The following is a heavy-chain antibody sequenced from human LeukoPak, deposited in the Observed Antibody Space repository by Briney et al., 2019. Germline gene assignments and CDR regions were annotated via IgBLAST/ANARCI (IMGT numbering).Heavy chain of an antibody. J-gene: IGHJ4*02. CDR3: AKSLVATITS. D-gene: IGHD5-12*01. Sequence: GGSLRLSCAASGFTFSSYAMHWVRQAPGKGLEWVAVISYDGSNKYYADSVKGRFTISRDNSKNTLYLQMNSLRAEDTAVYYCAKSLVATITSWGQGTLVTVSS. CDR1: GFTFSSYA. V-gene: IGHV3-30*04. CDR2: ISYDGSNK.